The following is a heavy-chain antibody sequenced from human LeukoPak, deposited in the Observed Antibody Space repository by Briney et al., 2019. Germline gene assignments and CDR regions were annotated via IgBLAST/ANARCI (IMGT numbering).Heavy chain of an antibody. CDR3: AKGRGGSSGWYYFDS. J-gene: IGHJ4*02. CDR1: GGSISSGGYY. V-gene: IGHV4-30-2*01. Sequence: SQTLSLTCTVSGGSISSGGYYWSWIRQPPGKGLEWIGYIYHSGSTYYNPSLKSRVTISVDRSKNQFSLKLSSVTAADTAVYYCAKGRGGSSGWYYFDSWGQGAQVIVSS. CDR2: IYHSGST. D-gene: IGHD6-19*01.